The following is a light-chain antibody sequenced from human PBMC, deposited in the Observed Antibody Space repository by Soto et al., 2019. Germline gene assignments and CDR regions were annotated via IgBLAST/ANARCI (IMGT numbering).Light chain of an antibody. CDR2: GAS. CDR3: QQYGGSPPLT. J-gene: IGKJ4*01. V-gene: IGKV3-20*01. CDR1: QSVSSSY. Sequence: IVLTQSPGTLSLSPGERATLSCRASQSVSSSYLAWYQQKPGQAPRLLIYGASSRATGIPDRFSGSGSGTDFTLTIIRLEPEDFAVYYCQQYGGSPPLTFGGGTKAEIK.